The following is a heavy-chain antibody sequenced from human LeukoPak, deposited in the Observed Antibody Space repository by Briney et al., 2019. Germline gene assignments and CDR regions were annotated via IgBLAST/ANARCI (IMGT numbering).Heavy chain of an antibody. J-gene: IGHJ3*02. Sequence: SEALSLTCTVSGGSISSSSYYWGWIRQPPGKGLEWIGSIYYSGSTYYNPSLKSRVTISVDTSKNQFSLKLSSVTAADTAVYYCARDRPPYEAVAGLRDAFDIWGQGTMVTVSS. CDR2: IYYSGST. V-gene: IGHV4-39*07. D-gene: IGHD6-19*01. CDR1: GGSISSSSYY. CDR3: ARDRPPYEAVAGLRDAFDI.